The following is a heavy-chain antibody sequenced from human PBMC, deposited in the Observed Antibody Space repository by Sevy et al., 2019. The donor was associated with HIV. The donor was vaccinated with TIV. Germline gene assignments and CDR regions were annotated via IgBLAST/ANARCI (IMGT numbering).Heavy chain of an antibody. CDR3: ARDQLKRFGEQWPSDY. V-gene: IGHV1-2*02. D-gene: IGHD3-10*01. CDR2: INPNSGGT. J-gene: IGHJ4*02. CDR1: GYTFTGYY. Sequence: ASVKVSCKASGYTFTGYYMHWVRQAPGQGLEWMVWINPNSGGTNYAQKFQGRVTMTRDTSISTAYMELSRLRSDDTAVYYCARDQLKRFGEQWPSDYWGQGTLVTVSS.